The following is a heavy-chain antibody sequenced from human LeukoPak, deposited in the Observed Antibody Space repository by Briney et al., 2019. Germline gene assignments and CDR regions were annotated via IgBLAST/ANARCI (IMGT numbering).Heavy chain of an antibody. D-gene: IGHD3-3*01. CDR1: GSFISSYY. J-gene: IGHJ4*02. V-gene: IGHV4-4*09. Sequence: SETLSLTCAVSGSFISSYYWTWIPQSPERGLEWIGYISAIGDTNYNPSLKSRVTMSVDTSKGQFSLRLTSVTAADTAVYYCARHSNFWDIDHWSPGTLVTVSS. CDR3: ARHSNFWDIDH. CDR2: ISAIGDT.